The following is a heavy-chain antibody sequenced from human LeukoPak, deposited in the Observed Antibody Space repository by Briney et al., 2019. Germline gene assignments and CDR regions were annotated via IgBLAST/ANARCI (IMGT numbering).Heavy chain of an antibody. V-gene: IGHV4-39*01. J-gene: IGHJ4*02. CDR2: IYYSGST. CDR1: GGSISSSSYY. D-gene: IGHD5-12*01. Sequence: PSETLSLTCTVSGGSISSSSYYWGWIHQPPGKGLEWIGSIYYSGSTYYNPSLKSRVTISVDTSKNQFSLKLSSVTAADTAVYYCASTTGEYSGYDFDYWGQGTLVTVSS. CDR3: ASTTGEYSGYDFDY.